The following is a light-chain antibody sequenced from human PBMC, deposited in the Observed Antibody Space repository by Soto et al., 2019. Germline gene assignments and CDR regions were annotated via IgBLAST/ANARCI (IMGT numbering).Light chain of an antibody. V-gene: IGLV1-44*01. CDR3: AAWDDSLNGVV. CDR1: SSNIGSNT. CDR2: SNN. Sequence: QSVLTQPPSASGTPGQRVTISCSGSSSNIGSNTVNWYKQLPGTAPKLLIYSNNQRPSGVPDRFSGSKSGTSASLVISGLQSEDEADYYCAAWDDSLNGVVFGGGTKLTVL. J-gene: IGLJ2*01.